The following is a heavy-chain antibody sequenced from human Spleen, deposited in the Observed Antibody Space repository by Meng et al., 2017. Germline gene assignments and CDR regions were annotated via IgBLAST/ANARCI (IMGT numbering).Heavy chain of an antibody. CDR1: GFTFSNYE. Sequence: GESLKISCTASGFTFSNYEMNWVRQAPGKGLEWVSHISSSGSTIFYADSVKGRFTISRDNAKNSLYLEMNSLRGEDTAVYYCVLGRGRIEVPGIYPSDYWGQGTLVTVSS. CDR3: VLGRGRIEVPGIYPSDY. D-gene: IGHD6-19*01. J-gene: IGHJ4*02. CDR2: ISSSGSTI. V-gene: IGHV3-48*03.